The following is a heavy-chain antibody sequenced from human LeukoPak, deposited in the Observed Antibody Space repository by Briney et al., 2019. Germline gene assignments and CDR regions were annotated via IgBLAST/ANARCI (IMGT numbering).Heavy chain of an antibody. CDR1: GFAVSGNY. Sequence: GGSLRLSCAASGFAVSGNYMNWVRQAPGKGLEWVSVIYGGGSTYYADSVKGRFTISRDSSKNTLYLQMNSLRADDTAVYYCAMWFGESRYFYGMDVWGQGTTVTVSS. CDR3: AMWFGESRYFYGMDV. J-gene: IGHJ6*02. CDR2: IYGGGST. D-gene: IGHD3-10*01. V-gene: IGHV3-66*01.